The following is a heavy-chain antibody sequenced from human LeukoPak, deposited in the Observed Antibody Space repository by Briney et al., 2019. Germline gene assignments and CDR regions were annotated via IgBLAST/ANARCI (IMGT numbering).Heavy chain of an antibody. Sequence: PGASLRLSCAASGFTFGSYAMSWVRQAPGKGLEWVSAISGSGGITYYADSVKGRFTISRDNSKNTLYLQMNSLRAEDTAVYYCAKGRDGYNSLDYFDYWGQGTLVTVSS. CDR2: ISGSGGIT. CDR1: GFTFGSYA. D-gene: IGHD5-24*01. V-gene: IGHV3-23*01. J-gene: IGHJ4*02. CDR3: AKGRDGYNSLDYFDY.